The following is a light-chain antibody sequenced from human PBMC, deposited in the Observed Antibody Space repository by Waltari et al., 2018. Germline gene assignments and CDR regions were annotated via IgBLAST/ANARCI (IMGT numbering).Light chain of an antibody. CDR2: YNN. CDR3: GTWDSSLSAGV. Sequence: QSVLTQPPSVSAAPGQKVTISCSRSSSNLGNNYVSWYQQLPGTAPTLLIYYNNKRPSGIPDRFSGSKSGTSATLVITGLQTGDEADYYCGTWDSSLSAGVFGTGTKVTVL. CDR1: SSNLGNNY. J-gene: IGLJ1*01. V-gene: IGLV1-51*01.